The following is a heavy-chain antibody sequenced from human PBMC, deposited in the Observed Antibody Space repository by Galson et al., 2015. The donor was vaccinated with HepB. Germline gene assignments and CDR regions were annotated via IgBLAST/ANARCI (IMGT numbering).Heavy chain of an antibody. CDR3: AREKKHIDYYYYGMNV. V-gene: IGHV3-33*01. J-gene: IGHJ6*02. CDR2: IWYDGSNK. D-gene: IGHD2-21*01. Sequence: SLRLSCAASGFTFSSYGMHWVRQAPGKGLEWVAVIWYDGSNKYYADSVKGRFTISRDNSKNTLYLQMNSLRAEDTAVYYCAREKKHIDYYYYGMNVWGQGTTVTVSS. CDR1: GFTFSSYG.